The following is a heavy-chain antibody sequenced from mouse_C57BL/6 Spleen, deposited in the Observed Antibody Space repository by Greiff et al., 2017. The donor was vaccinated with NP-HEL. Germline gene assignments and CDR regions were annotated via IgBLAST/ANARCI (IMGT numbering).Heavy chain of an antibody. D-gene: IGHD2-12*01. J-gene: IGHJ4*01. CDR2: INPNNGGT. CDR1: GYTFTDYN. V-gene: IGHV1-18*01. CDR3: ARSPLRLYYAMDY. Sequence: EVQLQQSGPELVKPGASVKIPCKASGYTFTDYNMDWVKQSHGKSLEWIGDINPNNGGTIYNQKFKGKATLTVDKSSSTAYMELRSLTSEDTAVYYYARSPLRLYYAMDYWGQGTSVTVSS.